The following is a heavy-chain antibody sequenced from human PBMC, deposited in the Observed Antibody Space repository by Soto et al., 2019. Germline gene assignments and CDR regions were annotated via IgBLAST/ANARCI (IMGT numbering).Heavy chain of an antibody. D-gene: IGHD5-12*01. CDR2: IAYGGSNK. J-gene: IGHJ4*02. Sequence: LRLSCAASGFTFSDYGMHWVRQAPGKGLEWVAVIAYGGSNKYYADSVKGRFTISRDNSKNTLYLQMDSLRAEDTAVYYCAKNHQRAPSRDGYNLIDYWGQGTLVTVSS. V-gene: IGHV3-30*18. CDR3: AKNHQRAPSRDGYNLIDY. CDR1: GFTFSDYG.